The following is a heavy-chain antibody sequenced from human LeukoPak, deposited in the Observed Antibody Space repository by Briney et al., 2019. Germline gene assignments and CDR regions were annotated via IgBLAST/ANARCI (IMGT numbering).Heavy chain of an antibody. D-gene: IGHD3-10*01. Sequence: GRSLRPSCAASGFTFSSYGMHWVRQAPGKGLEWVAVISYDGSNKYYADSVKGRFTISRDNSKNTLYLQMNSLRAEDTAVYYCAKDFYGSGSYPDYWGQGTLVTVSS. CDR3: AKDFYGSGSYPDY. J-gene: IGHJ4*02. CDR2: ISYDGSNK. V-gene: IGHV3-30*18. CDR1: GFTFSSYG.